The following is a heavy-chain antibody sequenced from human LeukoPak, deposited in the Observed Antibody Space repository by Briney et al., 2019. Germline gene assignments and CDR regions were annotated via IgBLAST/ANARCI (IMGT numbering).Heavy chain of an antibody. V-gene: IGHV4-59*08. CDR1: GGSISSYY. J-gene: IGHJ3*02. CDR2: IYYSGTT. CDR3: ARHYDILTGYSAYAFDI. D-gene: IGHD3-9*01. Sequence: SETLSLTCAVYGGSISSYYWSWIRQPPGEGLEWIGYIYYSGTTNYNPSLKSRVTISVDTSKNQFSLKLSSVTAADTAVYYCARHYDILTGYSAYAFDIWGQGTMVTVSS.